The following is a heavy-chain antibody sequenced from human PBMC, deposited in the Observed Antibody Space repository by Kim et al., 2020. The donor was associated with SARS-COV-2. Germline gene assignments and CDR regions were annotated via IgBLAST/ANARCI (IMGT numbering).Heavy chain of an antibody. V-gene: IGHV3-33*01. D-gene: IGHD3-10*01. J-gene: IGHJ4*02. Sequence: GGSLRLSCAASGFTFSSYGVHWVRQAPGKGLEWVAVIWYDGSNKYYAASVKGRCTISRDNPKNTLYLQMNSLRAEDTAVYYCARGGHGSGSYSPIDYWGQGTLVTVSS. CDR1: GFTFSSYG. CDR2: IWYDGSNK. CDR3: ARGGHGSGSYSPIDY.